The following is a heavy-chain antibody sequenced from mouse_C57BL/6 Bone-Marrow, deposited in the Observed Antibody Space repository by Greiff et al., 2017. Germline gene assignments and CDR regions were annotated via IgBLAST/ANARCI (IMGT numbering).Heavy chain of an antibody. CDR2: IDTSDSYT. V-gene: IGHV1-59*01. J-gene: IGHJ2*01. CDR1: GYTFTSYW. D-gene: IGHD1-1*01. Sequence: QVHVKQPGAELVRPGTSVKLSCKASGYTFTSYWMHWVKQRPGQGLEWIGVIDTSDSYTNYKQKIKGKATLTVDTASSKAYMKLSSLTSEDTAVYYCARPYYYDSSSFDYWGQGTTLTVSS. CDR3: ARPYYYDSSSFDY.